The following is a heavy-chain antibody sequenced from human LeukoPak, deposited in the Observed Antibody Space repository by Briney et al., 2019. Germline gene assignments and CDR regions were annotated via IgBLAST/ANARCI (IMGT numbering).Heavy chain of an antibody. CDR3: ATTIGIIAVAGIYFDY. Sequence: PGGSLRLSCAASGFTFSSYSMNWVRQAPGKGLEWVSSISSSSSYIYYADSVKGRFTISRDNAKNSLYLQMNSLRAEDTAVYYCATTIGIIAVAGIYFDYWGQGTLVTVSS. D-gene: IGHD6-19*01. V-gene: IGHV3-21*01. CDR2: ISSSSSYI. CDR1: GFTFSSYS. J-gene: IGHJ4*02.